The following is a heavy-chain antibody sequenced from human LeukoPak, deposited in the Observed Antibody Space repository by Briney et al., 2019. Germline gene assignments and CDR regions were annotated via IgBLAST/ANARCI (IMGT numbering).Heavy chain of an antibody. CDR1: GGTFSSYA. CDR3: ARDLGYGGNGVY. J-gene: IGHJ4*02. D-gene: IGHD4-23*01. Sequence: ASVKVSCKASGGTFSSYAISWVRQAPGQGLEWMGRIIPIFGTANYAQKFQGRVTITTDESTGTAYMELSSLRSEDTAVYYCARDLGYGGNGVYWGQGTLVTVSS. CDR2: IIPIFGTA. V-gene: IGHV1-69*05.